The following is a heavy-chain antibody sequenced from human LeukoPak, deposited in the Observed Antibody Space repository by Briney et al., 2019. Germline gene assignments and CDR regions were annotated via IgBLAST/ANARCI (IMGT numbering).Heavy chain of an antibody. CDR2: IYYSGST. J-gene: IGHJ4*02. CDR3: ARDGGTTGTTDY. D-gene: IGHD1-1*01. Sequence: PSETLSLTCTVSGGSISSYYWSWIRQPPGKGLEWIGYIYYSGSTNYNPSLKSRVTISVDTSKNQFSLKLSSVTAADTAVYYCARDGGTTGTTDYWGQGTLITVSS. V-gene: IGHV4-59*12. CDR1: GGSISSYY.